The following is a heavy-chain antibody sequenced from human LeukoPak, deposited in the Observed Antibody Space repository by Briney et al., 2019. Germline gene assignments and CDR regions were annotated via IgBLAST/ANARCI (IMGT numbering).Heavy chain of an antibody. J-gene: IGHJ4*02. CDR1: GFTFSSYG. Sequence: GGSLRLSCAASGFTFSSYGMHWVRQAPGKGLEWVAIIWYDGSNTYYADSVKGRLTVSRDNSKNTLYLQMNSLRAEDTAVYYCARDGSFWRGYPYYFDYWGQGTLVPVSS. V-gene: IGHV3-33*01. CDR2: IWYDGSNT. CDR3: ARDGSFWRGYPYYFDY. D-gene: IGHD3-3*01.